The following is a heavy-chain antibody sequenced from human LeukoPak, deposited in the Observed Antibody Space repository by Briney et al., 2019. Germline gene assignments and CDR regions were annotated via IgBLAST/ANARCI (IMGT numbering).Heavy chain of an antibody. CDR2: IRYDGSKN. V-gene: IGHV3-30*02. D-gene: IGHD2-2*01. CDR3: AKDPSALVVPAARTSYYYYMDV. CDR1: GFTFSSYG. Sequence: GGSLRLSCAASGFTFSSYGMHWIRQGPAKGLERVAFIRYDGSKNNYADSVKSRFTTFRENSKNTLYLKMNSLRAEDTAVYYCAKDPSALVVPAARTSYYYYMDVWGKGTTVTISS. J-gene: IGHJ6*03.